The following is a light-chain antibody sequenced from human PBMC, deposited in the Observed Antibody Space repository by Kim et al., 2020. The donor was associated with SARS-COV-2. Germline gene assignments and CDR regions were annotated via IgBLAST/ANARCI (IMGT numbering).Light chain of an antibody. CDR1: QDSRNY. CDR2: DAS. CDR3: HQYDDLI. V-gene: IGKV1-33*01. J-gene: IGKJ4*01. Sequence: LSVSVGDRVTITCQASQDSRNYLNWYQHKSGKAPKLLIYDASTLDTGVPSRFSGSGSGTHFTFTITSLQPEDVATYYCHQYDDLIFGGGTKVDIK.